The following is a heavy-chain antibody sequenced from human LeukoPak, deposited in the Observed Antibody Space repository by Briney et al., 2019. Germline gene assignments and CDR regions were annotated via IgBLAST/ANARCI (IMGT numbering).Heavy chain of an antibody. V-gene: IGHV4-39*01. CDR2: IYYSGSM. CDR1: GGSISSSSYY. D-gene: IGHD3-10*01. CDR3: ASYKGGSGRYYKIEARYYHMDV. Sequence: SETLSLTCTVSGGSISSSSYYWGWIRQPPGKGLEWIGTIYYSGSMFYNPSLKSRVTISVDTSKNQFSLKLSSVTAADTAVYYCASYKGGSGRYYKIEARYYHMDVWGKGTTVTISS. J-gene: IGHJ6*03.